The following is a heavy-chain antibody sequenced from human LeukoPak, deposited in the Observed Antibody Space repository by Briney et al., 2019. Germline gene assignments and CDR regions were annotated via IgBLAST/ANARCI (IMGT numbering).Heavy chain of an antibody. V-gene: IGHV3-23*01. D-gene: IGHD5-18*01. Sequence: GGSLRLSCAASGFTFSSYAMSWVRQAPGKGLEWVSAISGSGGNTYYADSVKGRFTISRDNSKNTLYLQMNSLRAEDTAVYYCAKDMTSYGPPYYFDYWGQGTLVTVSS. CDR1: GFTFSSYA. J-gene: IGHJ4*02. CDR2: ISGSGGNT. CDR3: AKDMTSYGPPYYFDY.